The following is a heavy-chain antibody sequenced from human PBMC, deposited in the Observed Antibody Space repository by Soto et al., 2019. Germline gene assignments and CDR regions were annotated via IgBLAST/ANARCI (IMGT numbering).Heavy chain of an antibody. CDR3: STTAYDNTAYYRFEQ. J-gene: IGHJ4*01. D-gene: IGHD3-22*01. CDR1: VWSFSGHC. CDR2: INHSGRV. V-gene: IGHV4-34*01. Sequence: SETLSLTCAFYVWSFSGHCCTLILQSPGKGLEWIGDINHSGRVNYSPSLKSRVTISLDTSKNQFSLTLSAVTAADTAMYYCSTTAYDNTAYYRFEQWGKGHMVNVSS.